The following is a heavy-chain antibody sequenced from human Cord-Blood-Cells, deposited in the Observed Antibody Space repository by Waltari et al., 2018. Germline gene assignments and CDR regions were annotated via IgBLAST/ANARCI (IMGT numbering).Heavy chain of an antibody. Sequence: EVQLVESGGGLVQPGGSLRLSCAASGFTLSSVGMSWVRQAPGKGLEWVANIKQDGSEKYYVDSVKGRFTISRDNAKNSLYLQMNSLRAEDTAVYYCARSRDYYFDYWGQGTLVTVSS. CDR2: IKQDGSEK. V-gene: IGHV3-7*01. J-gene: IGHJ4*02. CDR3: ARSRDYYFDY. CDR1: GFTLSSVG.